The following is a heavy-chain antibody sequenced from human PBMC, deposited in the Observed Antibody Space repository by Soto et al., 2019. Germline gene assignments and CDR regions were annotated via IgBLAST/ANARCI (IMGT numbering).Heavy chain of an antibody. CDR2: LTPVFGTP. CDR3: ARDLPSLEVRSYGMDV. CDR1: GGTFSSYR. V-gene: IGHV1-69*06. D-gene: IGHD3-10*01. J-gene: IGHJ6*02. Sequence: QVQLVQSGAEVKKPWSSVKVSCKVSGGTFSSYRFSWVRQAPGQGLEWMGGLTPVFGTPDYAQKFQGRVTVTADRSTNTADMELSRLTSEDTAVYYCARDLPSLEVRSYGMDVWGQGTTVTVSS.